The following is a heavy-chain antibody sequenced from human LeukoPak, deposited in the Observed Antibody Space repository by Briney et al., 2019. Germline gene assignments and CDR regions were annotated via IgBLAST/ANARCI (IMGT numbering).Heavy chain of an antibody. CDR2: MNPNSGNT. CDR3: ARTGMTYYYDSSGYYYDY. CDR1: GYTFTGYY. V-gene: IGHV1-8*02. Sequence: ASVKVSCKASGYTFTGYYMHWVRQATGQGLEWMGWMNPNSGNTGYAQKFQGRVTMTRNTSISTAYMELSSLRSEDAAVYYCARTGMTYYYDSSGYYYDYWGQGTLVTVSS. J-gene: IGHJ4*02. D-gene: IGHD3-22*01.